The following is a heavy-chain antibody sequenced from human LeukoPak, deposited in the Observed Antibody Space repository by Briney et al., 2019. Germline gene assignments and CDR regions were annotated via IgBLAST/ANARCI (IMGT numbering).Heavy chain of an antibody. CDR1: GFTVSSNY. CDR2: IYSGGST. V-gene: IGHV3-53*01. CDR3: ARAYDYEVGMDV. Sequence: GGSQRLSCAASGFTVSSNYMSWVRQAPGKGLEWVSVIYSGGSTYYADSVKGRFTISRDNSKNTLYLQMNSLRAEDTAVYYCARAYDYEVGMDVWGQGTTVTVSS. D-gene: IGHD4-17*01. J-gene: IGHJ6*02.